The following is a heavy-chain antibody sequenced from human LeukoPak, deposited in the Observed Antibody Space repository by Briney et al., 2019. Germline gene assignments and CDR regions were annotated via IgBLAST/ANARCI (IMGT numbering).Heavy chain of an antibody. V-gene: IGHV1-2*06. J-gene: IGHJ5*02. CDR2: INPNSGGT. D-gene: IGHD4-23*01. Sequence: ASVKVSCKASGYTFTGYYMHWVRQAPGQGLEWMGRINPNSGGTNYAQKFQGRVTMTRDTSISTAYMELSRLRSEDTAVYYCARDYGGNSGWFDPWGQGTLVTVSS. CDR1: GYTFTGYY. CDR3: ARDYGGNSGWFDP.